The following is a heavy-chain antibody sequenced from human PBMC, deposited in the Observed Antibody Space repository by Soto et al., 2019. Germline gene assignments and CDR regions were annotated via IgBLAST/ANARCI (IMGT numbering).Heavy chain of an antibody. V-gene: IGHV3-66*01. J-gene: IGHJ6*02. Sequence: EVQLVESGGGLVQPGGSLRLSCAASGFTVSSNYMSWVRQAPGKGLEWVSFIYSGSSTYYADSVKGRFTISRDNSKNMLYLQMNSLRAEDTAVYYCARDRNTLYGMDVWGQGTTVTVSS. CDR1: GFTVSSNY. CDR2: IYSGSST. CDR3: ARDRNTLYGMDV. D-gene: IGHD2-2*02.